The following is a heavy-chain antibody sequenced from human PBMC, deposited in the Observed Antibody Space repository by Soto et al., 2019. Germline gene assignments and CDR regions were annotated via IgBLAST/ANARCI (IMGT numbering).Heavy chain of an antibody. J-gene: IGHJ4*02. CDR3: ARAVLRGRDY. CDR1: GGSCSGYY. V-gene: IGHV4-34*01. Sequence: HVQLQQRGAGLLNPSETLSLTCAVYGGSCSGYYWSWSSKPPGKGLEWIGEINHSGSTNYTPSLKSRVTISVDTSKNRFSLKLSSVTAAATAVYYCARAVLRGRDYWGQRTLVTVSS. CDR2: INHSGST. D-gene: IGHD1-26*01.